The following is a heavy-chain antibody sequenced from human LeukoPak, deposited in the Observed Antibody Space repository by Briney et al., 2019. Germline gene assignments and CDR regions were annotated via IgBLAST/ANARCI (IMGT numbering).Heavy chain of an antibody. V-gene: IGHV4-59*01. J-gene: IGHJ4*02. Sequence: SETLSLTCTVSGGSISSYYWSWIRQPPGKGLEWIGYIYYSGSTKYSPSLKSRVSISVDTSKSQFSLRLSSVTAADTAVYYCTRLRFGISDYWGQGTLVTVSS. CDR2: IYYSGST. D-gene: IGHD3-10*01. CDR1: GGSISSYY. CDR3: TRLRFGISDY.